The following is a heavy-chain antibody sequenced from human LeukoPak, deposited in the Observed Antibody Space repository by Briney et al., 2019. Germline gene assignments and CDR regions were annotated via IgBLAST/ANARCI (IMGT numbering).Heavy chain of an antibody. J-gene: IGHJ3*02. CDR1: GGSISSSSYY. D-gene: IGHD3-22*01. CDR3: ARGRLTMIVVREAFDI. Sequence: SETLSLTCTVSGGSISSSSYYWGWIRQPPGKGLEWIGSIYYSGSTNYNPSLKSRVTISVDTSKNQFSLKLSSVTAADTAVYYCARGRLTMIVVREAFDIWGQGTMVTVSS. CDR2: IYYSGST. V-gene: IGHV4-39*07.